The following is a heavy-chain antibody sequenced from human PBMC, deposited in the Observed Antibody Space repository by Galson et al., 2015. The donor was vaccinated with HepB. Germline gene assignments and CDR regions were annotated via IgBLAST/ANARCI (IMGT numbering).Heavy chain of an antibody. CDR2: VYHSGRA. Sequence: TLSLTCAVSGGSISSDYWWNWVRQPPGKGLEWIGEVYHSGRANYNPSLKSRVTMSVDESNNQFSLMLTSVTAADTALYFCATTTRSSGSLEAFDIWGQGTMVTVSS. V-gene: IGHV4-4*01. CDR1: GGSISSDYW. CDR3: ATTTRSSGSLEAFDI. D-gene: IGHD3-22*01. J-gene: IGHJ3*02.